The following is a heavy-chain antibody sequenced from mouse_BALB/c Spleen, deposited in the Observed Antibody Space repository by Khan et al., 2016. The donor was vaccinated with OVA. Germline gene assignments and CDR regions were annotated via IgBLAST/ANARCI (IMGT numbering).Heavy chain of an antibody. V-gene: IGHV5-9*02. CDR1: GFAFSSYD. CDR2: ISNGGSYT. CDR3: ARHGGFNPYYAMDY. J-gene: IGHJ4*01. Sequence: EVQLVESGGGLVKPGGSLKLSCAASGFAFSSYDMSWVRQTPEKRLEWVAIISNGGSYTNYPDSVKGRFTISRENARNTLYLQVSSLRSEDTALYYCARHGGFNPYYAMDYWGQGTSVTVSS.